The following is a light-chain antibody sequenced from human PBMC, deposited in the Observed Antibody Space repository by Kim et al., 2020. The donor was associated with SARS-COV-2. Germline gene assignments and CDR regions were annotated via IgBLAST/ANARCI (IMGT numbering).Light chain of an antibody. Sequence: SVGDRVTIACRASQSINTYVNWYQQKPGKAPKLLIDAASTLQSGVPSRFSGSGSVTDFTLTISSLQPDDFATYYCQQSYTTPLLTIGGGTKVDIK. V-gene: IGKV1-39*01. CDR2: AAS. CDR1: QSINTY. J-gene: IGKJ4*01. CDR3: QQSYTTPLLT.